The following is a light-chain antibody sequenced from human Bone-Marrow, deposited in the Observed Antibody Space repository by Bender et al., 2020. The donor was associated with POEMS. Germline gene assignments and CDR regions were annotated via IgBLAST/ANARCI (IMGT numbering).Light chain of an antibody. V-gene: IGLV1-47*01. CDR1: SSNIGSNY. Sequence: QSVLTQPPSAPGTPGQRVTISCSGSSSNIGSNYVYWYQQLPGTAPKLLIYRDNQRPSWVPGRFSGSKSGTSASLAISGLRSEDEADYYCCSYVALSTYVFGTGTKVTVL. CDR3: CSYVALSTYV. CDR2: RDN. J-gene: IGLJ1*01.